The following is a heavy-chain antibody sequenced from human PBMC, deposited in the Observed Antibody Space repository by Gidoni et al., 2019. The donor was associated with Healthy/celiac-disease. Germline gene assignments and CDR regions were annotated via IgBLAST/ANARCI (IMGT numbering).Heavy chain of an antibody. J-gene: IGHJ3*02. CDR1: GFTFSSYA. D-gene: IGHD3-10*01. CDR3: AKTLWFGEFAFDI. CDR2: ISGSGGST. V-gene: IGHV3-23*01. Sequence: EVQLLESGGGLVQPGGSLRLSCSASGFTFSSYAMRWVRQAPGKGLEWVSAISGSGGSTYYADSVKGRFTISRDNSKNTLYLQMNSLRAEDTAVYYCAKTLWFGEFAFDIWGQGTMVTVSS.